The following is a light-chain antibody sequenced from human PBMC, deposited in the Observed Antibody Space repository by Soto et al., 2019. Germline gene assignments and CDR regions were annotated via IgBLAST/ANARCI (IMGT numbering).Light chain of an antibody. J-gene: IGKJ4*01. CDR3: LQEYSYPLT. CDR2: AAS. CDR1: QGIRNA. Sequence: AIQMTQSPSSLSASVGDRITITCRASQGIRNALSWYQQKSGKAPKLLIFAASSLQSGVPSRFSGSGSGTDFTLTISSLQPADVATYYCLQEYSYPLTFGGGTKLEIK. V-gene: IGKV1-6*01.